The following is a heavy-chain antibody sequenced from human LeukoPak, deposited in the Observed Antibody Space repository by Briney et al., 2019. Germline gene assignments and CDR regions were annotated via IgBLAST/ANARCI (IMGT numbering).Heavy chain of an antibody. J-gene: IGHJ4*02. V-gene: IGHV4-59*08. CDR3: ARHYGYSYGADY. D-gene: IGHD5-18*01. CDR2: IYYSGRA. Sequence: PSETLSLTCTVSGGSIITYYWSWIRQPPGKGLEWIGYIYYSGRANYNPSLESRVTISVDTSKNHFSLKLSSVTAADTAVYYCARHYGYSYGADYWGQGTLVTVSS. CDR1: GGSIITYY.